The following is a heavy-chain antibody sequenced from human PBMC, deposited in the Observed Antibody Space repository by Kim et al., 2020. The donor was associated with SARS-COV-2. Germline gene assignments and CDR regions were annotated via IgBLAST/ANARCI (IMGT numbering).Heavy chain of an antibody. CDR3: ARGRTWNYTKKMLFDP. CDR2: MSASGSA. J-gene: IGHJ5*02. CDR1: GGSISSYY. Sequence: SETLSLTCSVSGGSISSYYWTWIRQPPGKGLEWIGYMSASGSANYNRSLKSRVAISVDTSKNHFSLKLNSVTTADTAVYYCARGRTWNYTKKMLFDPWG. V-gene: IGHV4-59*13. D-gene: IGHD1-7*01.